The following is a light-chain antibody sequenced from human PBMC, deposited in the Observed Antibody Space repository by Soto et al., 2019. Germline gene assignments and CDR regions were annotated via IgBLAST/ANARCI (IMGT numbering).Light chain of an antibody. Sequence: QSALTQPRSVSGSPGQSVTISCTGTSSDVGGYNYVSWYQQHPGKAPKLVIYDVSKRPSGVPDRFSGSKSGNTASLTISGLQAADEADYYCCSYAGTSLWVFGGGTKVTVL. CDR1: SSDVGGYNY. J-gene: IGLJ3*02. CDR3: CSYAGTSLWV. V-gene: IGLV2-11*01. CDR2: DVS.